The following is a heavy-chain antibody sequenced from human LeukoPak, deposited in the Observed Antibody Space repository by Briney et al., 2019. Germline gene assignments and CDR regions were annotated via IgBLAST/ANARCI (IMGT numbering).Heavy chain of an antibody. V-gene: IGHV4-59*01. Sequence: SETLSLTCTVSGGSISSYYWSWIRQPPGKGLEWIGYIYYSGSTHYNPSLKSRVTISVDTSKNQFSLKLSSVTAADTAVYYCATTHRLYYYDSSGFGDMDVWGKGTTVTVSS. D-gene: IGHD3-22*01. CDR1: GGSISSYY. CDR2: IYYSGST. J-gene: IGHJ6*03. CDR3: ATTHRLYYYDSSGFGDMDV.